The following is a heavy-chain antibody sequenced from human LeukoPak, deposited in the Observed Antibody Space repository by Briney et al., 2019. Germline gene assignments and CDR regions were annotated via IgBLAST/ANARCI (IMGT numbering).Heavy chain of an antibody. CDR3: ATDQYYGSGSYAFDI. CDR1: GYTLTELS. V-gene: IGHV1-24*01. J-gene: IGHJ3*02. CDR2: FDPEDGET. Sequence: ASVKVSCKVSGYTLTELSMHWVRQAPGKGLEWMGGFDPEDGETIYAQKFQGRVTMTEDTSTDTAYMELSSLRSEDTAVYYCATDQYYGSGSYAFDIWGQGTMVTVSS. D-gene: IGHD3-10*01.